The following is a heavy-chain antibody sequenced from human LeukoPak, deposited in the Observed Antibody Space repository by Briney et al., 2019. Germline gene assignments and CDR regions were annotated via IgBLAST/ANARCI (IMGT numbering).Heavy chain of an antibody. Sequence: RASETLSLTCTVSGGSISSYYWSWIRQPPGKGLEWIGYIYYSGSTNYNPSLKSRVTISVDTSKNQFSLKVSSVTAADTAVHYCARGGAYMDVWGKGTTVTVSS. V-gene: IGHV4-59*01. D-gene: IGHD1-26*01. CDR1: GGSISSYY. CDR2: IYYSGST. CDR3: ARGGAYMDV. J-gene: IGHJ6*03.